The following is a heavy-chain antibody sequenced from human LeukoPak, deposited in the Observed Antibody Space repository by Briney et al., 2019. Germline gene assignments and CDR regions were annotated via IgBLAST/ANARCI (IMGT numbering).Heavy chain of an antibody. CDR3: ARDRGYYDSSGGDY. CDR1: GFTFSSYG. Sequence: PGGSLRLSCAASGFTFSSYGMHWVRQAPGKGLEWVAVIWYDGSNKYYADSVKGRFTISRDNSKNTLYLQMNSLRAEGTAVYYCARDRGYYDSSGGDYWGQGTLVTVSS. J-gene: IGHJ4*02. D-gene: IGHD3-22*01. V-gene: IGHV3-33*01. CDR2: IWYDGSNK.